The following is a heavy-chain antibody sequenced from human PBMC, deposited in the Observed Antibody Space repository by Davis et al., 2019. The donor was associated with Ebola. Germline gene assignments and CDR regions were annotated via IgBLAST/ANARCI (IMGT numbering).Heavy chain of an antibody. CDR2: ISGSGGST. CDR3: AKEPTYDFWSGYPIDN. CDR1: GFTFSSYG. D-gene: IGHD3-3*01. V-gene: IGHV3-23*01. Sequence: GESPMISCASSGFTFSSYGMHWVRQAPGKGLEWVSAISGSGGSTYYADSVKGRFTISRDNSKNTLYLQMNSLRAEDTAVYYCAKEPTYDFWSGYPIDNWGQGTLVTVSS. J-gene: IGHJ4*02.